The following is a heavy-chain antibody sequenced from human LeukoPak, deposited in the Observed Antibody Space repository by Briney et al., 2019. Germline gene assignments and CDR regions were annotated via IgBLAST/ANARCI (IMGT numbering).Heavy chain of an antibody. CDR1: GGTFGSYA. CDR2: IIPIFGTA. D-gene: IGHD2-15*01. CDR3: ARGEIVVVAEGWYFDY. Sequence: GASMKVSCKASGGTFGSYAISWVRQAPGQGLEWMGGIIPIFGTANYAQKFQGRVTITADESTSTAYMELSSLRSDDTAVYYCARGEIVVVAEGWYFDYWGQGTLVTVSS. V-gene: IGHV1-69*13. J-gene: IGHJ4*02.